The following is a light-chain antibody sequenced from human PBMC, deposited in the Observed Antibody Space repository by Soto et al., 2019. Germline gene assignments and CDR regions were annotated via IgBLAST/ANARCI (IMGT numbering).Light chain of an antibody. CDR2: GVS. CDR3: QQYGSSPT. V-gene: IGKV3-20*01. J-gene: IGKJ5*01. Sequence: EIVLTQSPVTLSLSPGERATLSCRASQSVKSSYLAWHQQTPGQAPRLLLYGVSNRATGIPDRFNASGSGTDFTLTITKLEPEDFAVYYCQQYGSSPTFGQGTRLEIK. CDR1: QSVKSSY.